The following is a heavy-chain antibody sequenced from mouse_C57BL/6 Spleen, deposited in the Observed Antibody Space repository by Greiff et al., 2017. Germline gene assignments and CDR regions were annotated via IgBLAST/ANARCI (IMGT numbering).Heavy chain of an antibody. CDR3: ARGDGYYAYWYFDV. D-gene: IGHD2-3*01. V-gene: IGHV1-39*01. Sequence: EVKLMESGPELVKPGASVKISCKASGYSFTDYNMNWVKQSNGKSLEWIGVINPNYGTTSYNQKFKGKATLTVDQSSSTAYMQLNSLTSEDSAVYYCARGDGYYAYWYFDVWGTGTTVTVSS. CDR2: INPNYGTT. CDR1: GYSFTDYN. J-gene: IGHJ1*03.